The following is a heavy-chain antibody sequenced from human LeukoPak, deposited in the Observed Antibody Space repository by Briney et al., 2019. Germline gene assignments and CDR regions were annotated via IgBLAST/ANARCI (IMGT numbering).Heavy chain of an antibody. J-gene: IGHJ4*02. V-gene: IGHV3-23*01. D-gene: IGHD3-22*01. CDR3: ARDGYYDSSGYDS. CDR2: ISGSGGST. CDR1: GFTFSSYG. Sequence: GGSLRLSCAASGFTFSSYGMSWVRQAPGKGLEWVSAISGSGGSTYYADSVKGRFTISRDNSKNTLFLQMNSLRGEDTAVYYCARDGYYDSSGYDSWGQGTLVTVSS.